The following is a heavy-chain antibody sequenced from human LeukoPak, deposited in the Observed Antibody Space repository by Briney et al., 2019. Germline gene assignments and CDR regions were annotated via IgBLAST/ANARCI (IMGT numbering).Heavy chain of an antibody. Sequence: ASVKVSCKASGYTFTSYGISWVRQAPGQGLEWMGWISAYNGNTNYAQKLQGRVTITTDTSTSTAYMELRSLRSDDTAVYYCAGVSSSGNWFDPWGQGTLVTVSS. CDR2: ISAYNGNT. CDR1: GYTFTSYG. D-gene: IGHD6-13*01. V-gene: IGHV1-18*01. J-gene: IGHJ5*02. CDR3: AGVSSSGNWFDP.